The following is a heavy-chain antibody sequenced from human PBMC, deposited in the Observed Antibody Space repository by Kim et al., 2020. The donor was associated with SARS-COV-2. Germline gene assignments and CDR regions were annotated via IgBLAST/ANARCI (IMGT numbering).Heavy chain of an antibody. CDR1: GFTFSNAW. D-gene: IGHD1-26*01. CDR3: TTGQSGGGYYYYYGMDV. J-gene: IGHJ6*02. V-gene: IGHV3-15*01. CDR2: IKSKISGGTT. Sequence: GGSLRLSCAASGFTFSNAWMSWVRQAPGKGLEWVGRIKSKISGGTTDYAAPVKGRFTISRDDSKNTLYLQMSSLKTEDTAVYYCTTGQSGGGYYYYYGMDVWGQGTTVTVSS.